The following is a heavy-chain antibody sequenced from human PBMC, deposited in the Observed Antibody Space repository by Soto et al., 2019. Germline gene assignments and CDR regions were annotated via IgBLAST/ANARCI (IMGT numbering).Heavy chain of an antibody. D-gene: IGHD6-13*01. CDR1: GYSFTSYW. CDR3: ASGGERLVLDDYYYYGMDV. V-gene: IGHV5-51*01. CDR2: IYPGDSDT. Sequence: PGESLKISCKGSGYSFTSYWIGWVRQMPGKGLEWMGIIYPGDSDTRYSPSFQGQVTISADKSISPAYLQWSSLKASDTAMYYCASGGERLVLDDYYYYGMDVWGQGTTVTVSS. J-gene: IGHJ6*02.